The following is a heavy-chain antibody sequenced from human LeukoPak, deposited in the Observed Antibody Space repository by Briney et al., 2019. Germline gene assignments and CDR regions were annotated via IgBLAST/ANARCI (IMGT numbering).Heavy chain of an antibody. CDR1: GGSFSGYY. V-gene: IGHV4-34*01. Sequence: SETLSLTCAVSGGSFSGYYWSWIRHPPGKGLEWIGKITHSGRTNDNTSLKSRVTMSIDTSKNQFSLNLTSAPAADTALYYCARAGVVAYHLYYFHMDVWGKGTTVTVSS. J-gene: IGHJ6*03. CDR2: ITHSGRT. D-gene: IGHD2-2*01. CDR3: ARAGVVAYHLYYFHMDV.